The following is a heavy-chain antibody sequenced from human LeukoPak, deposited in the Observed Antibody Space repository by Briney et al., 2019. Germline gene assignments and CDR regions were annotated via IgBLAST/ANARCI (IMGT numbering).Heavy chain of an antibody. CDR1: GFTFSSYA. CDR3: ARESSGDLNYFDY. Sequence: GGSLRLSCAASGFTFSSYAMHWVRQAPGKGLEWVAVISYDGSNKYYADSVKGRFTIPRDNSKNTLYLQMNSLRAEDTAVYYCARESSGDLNYFDYWGQGTLVTVSS. D-gene: IGHD7-27*01. V-gene: IGHV3-30-3*01. J-gene: IGHJ4*02. CDR2: ISYDGSNK.